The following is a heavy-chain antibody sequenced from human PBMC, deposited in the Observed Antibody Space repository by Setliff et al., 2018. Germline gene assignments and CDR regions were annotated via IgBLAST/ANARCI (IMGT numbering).Heavy chain of an antibody. J-gene: IGHJ6*03. D-gene: IGHD2-2*01. CDR1: GYSFLSYG. CDR2: ISAQDGNT. Sequence: ASVKVSCKASGYSFLSYGITWVRQAPGQGLEWTGWISAQDGNTIYAQNFQGRVTMTTDTSTSTAYMELRSLRSDDTAVYYCARERGVVPDPNNYYYYMDVWGKGTAVTVSS. V-gene: IGHV1-18*01. CDR3: ARERGVVPDPNNYYYYMDV.